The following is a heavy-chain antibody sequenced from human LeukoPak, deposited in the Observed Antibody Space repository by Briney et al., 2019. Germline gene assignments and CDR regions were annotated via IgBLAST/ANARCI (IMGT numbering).Heavy chain of an antibody. CDR1: GYYFTNSW. CDR2: IYPADSDT. D-gene: IGHD3-22*01. V-gene: IGHV5-51*01. Sequence: GESLKISCKASGYYFTNSWIGWVRQMPGKGLEWMGIIYPADSDTRYSPSFQGQVTISADKSISTAYLQWSSLKASDTAMYYCARSTGYYTALDYWGQGTLVTVSS. CDR3: ARSTGYYTALDY. J-gene: IGHJ4*02.